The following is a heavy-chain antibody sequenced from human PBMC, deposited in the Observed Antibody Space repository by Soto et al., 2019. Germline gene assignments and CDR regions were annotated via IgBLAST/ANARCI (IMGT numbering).Heavy chain of an antibody. D-gene: IGHD2-15*01. CDR2: ISPSTGNT. CDR3: ARCYCSVGSCYTCWHFDL. Sequence: QVQLVQSGAEVKEPGASVKLSCQASGYTFMNYAISWVRQAPGQGLEWMGWISPSTGNTDQAQNFKGRDTITLDTSPHTANMELRTLRSDDSAVYYCARCYCSVGSCYTCWHFDLWGRGTLVTVSS. J-gene: IGHJ2*01. V-gene: IGHV1-18*01. CDR1: GYTFMNYA.